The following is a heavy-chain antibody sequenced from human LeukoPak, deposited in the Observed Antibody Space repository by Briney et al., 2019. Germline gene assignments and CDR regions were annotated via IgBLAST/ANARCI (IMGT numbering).Heavy chain of an antibody. V-gene: IGHV4-4*07. D-gene: IGHD6-19*01. CDR1: GRSISKYY. J-gene: IGHJ6*03. Sequence: PSETLSLTCTVSGRSISKYYWSWIRQPAGKGLEWIGRICTSGSTNYNPSLKSRVTMSVDTSKNQFSLELSSVTAADTGVYYCARDSSSGWYGDYYYMDVWGKGTRVSVSS. CDR2: ICTSGST. CDR3: ARDSSSGWYGDYYYMDV.